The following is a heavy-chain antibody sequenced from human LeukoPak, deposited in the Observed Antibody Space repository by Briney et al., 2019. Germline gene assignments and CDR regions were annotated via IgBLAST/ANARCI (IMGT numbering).Heavy chain of an antibody. CDR2: IKLDGSEK. Sequence: GSLRLSCVASGFTFGKYWMSLVRQAPGKGLAWVANIKLDGSEKNYVDSVKGRFTISRDNTKNSLYLQMNSLRVEDTAVFYCARDQYDTWSRRGNFDSWGQGTLVIVSS. V-gene: IGHV3-7*03. D-gene: IGHD3-3*01. CDR1: GFTFGKYW. CDR3: ARDQYDTWSRRGNFDS. J-gene: IGHJ4*02.